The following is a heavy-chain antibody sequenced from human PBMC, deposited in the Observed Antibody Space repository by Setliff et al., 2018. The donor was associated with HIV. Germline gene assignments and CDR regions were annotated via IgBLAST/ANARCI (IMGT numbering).Heavy chain of an antibody. CDR2: VFYRGGA. J-gene: IGHJ3*01. D-gene: IGHD4-17*01. CDR3: ARGKTTGSFFDKIHAAFNV. Sequence: SETLSLTCAVSGYSISSGYYWGWIRQPPRKTLQWLGSVFYRGGAYYNPSFKARLTMSLDTSKNQFSLNLTSLTAADTAVYFCARGKTTGSFFDKIHAAFNVWGPGTLVTVS. V-gene: IGHV4-38-2*01. CDR1: GYSISSGYY.